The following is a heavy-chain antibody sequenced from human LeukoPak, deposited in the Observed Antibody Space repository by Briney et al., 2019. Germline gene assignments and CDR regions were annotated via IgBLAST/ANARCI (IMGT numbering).Heavy chain of an antibody. CDR2: ISGGGDIT. Sequence: GGSLRLSCAASGFNFANHAMSWVRQTAGKGLEWVSAISGGGDITYYADSVKGRFTISRDNSKDTLFLQMHSLRPGDTAVYYCVREDTPATANYWGQGTLVSVSS. CDR3: VREDTPATANY. CDR1: GFNFANHA. D-gene: IGHD2-21*02. V-gene: IGHV3-23*01. J-gene: IGHJ4*02.